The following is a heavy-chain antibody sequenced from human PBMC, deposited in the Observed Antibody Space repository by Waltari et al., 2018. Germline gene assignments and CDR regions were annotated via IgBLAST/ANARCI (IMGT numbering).Heavy chain of an antibody. Sequence: EVQLVEYGGGLVQPGGSLRLSCPASGFTFRHYWMYWVRQVPGKGLGWGSRIIRDGSSTTYADSVKGRFTISRDNAKNTLYLQMNGLRAEDTAVYYCARLSNWAGDYWGQGTLVTVSS. V-gene: IGHV3-74*01. CDR1: GFTFRHYW. J-gene: IGHJ4*02. CDR3: ARLSNWAGDY. CDR2: IIRDGSST. D-gene: IGHD1-1*01.